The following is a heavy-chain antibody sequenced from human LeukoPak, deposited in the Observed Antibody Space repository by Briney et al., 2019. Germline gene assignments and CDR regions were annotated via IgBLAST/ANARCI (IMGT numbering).Heavy chain of an antibody. CDR2: ISSSGSTI. CDR3: ARKARSSSSNWYYFDY. V-gene: IGHV3-48*03. D-gene: IGHD2-2*01. J-gene: IGHJ4*02. CDR1: GFTFSSYE. Sequence: PGGSLRLSCAASGFTFSSYEMNWVRQAPGKGLEWVSYISSSGSTIYYADSVKGRFTISRDNAKNSLYLQMNSLRAENTAVYHCARKARSSSSNWYYFDYWGQGTLVTVSS.